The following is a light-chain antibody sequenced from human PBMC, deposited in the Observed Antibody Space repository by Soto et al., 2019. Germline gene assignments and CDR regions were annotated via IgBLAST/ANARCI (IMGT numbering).Light chain of an antibody. Sequence: EIVLTQSPATLSLSPGERATVSCRASQSVNSYLAWYQQKPGQAPRLLIYDATSRATGIPARFSGSGSGTDFTLTISSLVPEDFAVYYCQQRSKWPVTFGGGTKVEIK. CDR2: DAT. CDR3: QQRSKWPVT. V-gene: IGKV3-11*01. CDR1: QSVNSY. J-gene: IGKJ4*01.